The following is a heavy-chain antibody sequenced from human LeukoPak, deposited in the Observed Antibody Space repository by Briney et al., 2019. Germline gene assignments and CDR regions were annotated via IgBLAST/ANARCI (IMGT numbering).Heavy chain of an antibody. D-gene: IGHD4-17*01. V-gene: IGHV4-39*07. CDR2: IYYSGST. J-gene: IGHJ4*02. CDR3: ARDHYGDYVDY. Sequence: SETLSLTCTVSGGSISSSSYYWGWIRQPPGKGLEWIGSIYYSGSTYYNPSLKSRVTISVDTSKNQFSLKLSSVTAADTAVYYYARDHYGDYVDYWGQGTLVTVSS. CDR1: GGSISSSSYY.